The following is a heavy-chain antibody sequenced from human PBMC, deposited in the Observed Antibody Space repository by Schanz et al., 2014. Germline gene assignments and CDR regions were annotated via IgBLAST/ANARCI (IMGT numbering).Heavy chain of an antibody. CDR1: GFTFSAYA. Sequence: EVQLLESGGGLVQPGGSLRLSCAASGFTFSAYAMTWVRQAPGMGLEWVSYVSRSTPDIYYADSVKGRFTISRDNAKNSLYLQMNSLRVEDTAVYYCVRDSFFAFDYWGQGTLVTVSS. J-gene: IGHJ4*02. CDR2: VSRSTPDI. D-gene: IGHD3-3*01. V-gene: IGHV3-48*04. CDR3: VRDSFFAFDY.